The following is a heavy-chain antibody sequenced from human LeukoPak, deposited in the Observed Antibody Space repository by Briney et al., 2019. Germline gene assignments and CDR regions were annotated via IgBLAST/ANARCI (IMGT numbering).Heavy chain of an antibody. V-gene: IGHV3-23*01. CDR3: AKESQYSGNYY. D-gene: IGHD1-26*01. J-gene: IGHJ4*02. CDR2: ISGSGDST. CDR1: GFTFSNYP. Sequence: GGSLRLSCAASGFTFSNYPMHWVRQAPGKGLEWVSGISGSGDSTYYADSVKGRFTISRDNSKNTLYLQMNSLRAEDTAVYYCAKESQYSGNYYWGQGTLVTVSS.